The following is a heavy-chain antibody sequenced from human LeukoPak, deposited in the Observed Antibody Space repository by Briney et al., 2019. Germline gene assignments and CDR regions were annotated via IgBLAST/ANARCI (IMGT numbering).Heavy chain of an antibody. D-gene: IGHD3-10*01. CDR2: IIPIFGTA. Sequence: ASVKVSCKASGGTFSSYAISWVRQAPGQGLEWMGGIIPIFGTANYAQKFHGRVTITTDESTNTAYMELSSLRSEDTAVYYCARVGVVRGVSDAFDIWGQGTMVTVSS. J-gene: IGHJ3*02. V-gene: IGHV1-69*05. CDR1: GGTFSSYA. CDR3: ARVGVVRGVSDAFDI.